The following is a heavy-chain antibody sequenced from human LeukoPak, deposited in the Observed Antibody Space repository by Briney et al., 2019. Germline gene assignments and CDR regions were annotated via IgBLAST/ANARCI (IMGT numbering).Heavy chain of an antibody. J-gene: IGHJ4*02. CDR2: INPNSGGT. CDR3: AREDGEGGGFDY. V-gene: IGHV1-2*02. D-gene: IGHD3-16*01. Sequence: ASVKVSCKASGYTFTGYYMHWVRQAPGQGLEWMGWINPNSGGTNYAQKYQGRVTMTRDTSISTAYMELSRLRSDDTAVYYCAREDGEGGGFDYWGQGTLVAVPP. CDR1: GYTFTGYY.